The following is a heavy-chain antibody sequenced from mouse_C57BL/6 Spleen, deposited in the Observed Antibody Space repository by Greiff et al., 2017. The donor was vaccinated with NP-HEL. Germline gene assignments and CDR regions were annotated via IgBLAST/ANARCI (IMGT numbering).Heavy chain of an antibody. CDR2: IHPNSGST. J-gene: IGHJ2*01. D-gene: IGHD4-1*01. V-gene: IGHV1-64*01. CDR1: GYTFTSYW. CDR3: ARELGRPPRDFDY. Sequence: QVQLQQPGAELVKPGASVKLSCKASGYTFTSYWMHWVKQRPGQGLEWIGMIHPNSGSTNYNEKFKSKATLTVDKSSSTAYMQLSSLTSEDSAVYYCARELGRPPRDFDYWGQGTTLTVSS.